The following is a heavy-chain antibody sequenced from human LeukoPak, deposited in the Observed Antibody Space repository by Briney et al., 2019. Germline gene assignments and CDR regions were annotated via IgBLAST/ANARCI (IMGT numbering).Heavy chain of an antibody. CDR1: GFTFSSYG. Sequence: GGSLRLSCAASGFTFSSYGMSWVRQAPGKGLEWVSAISGSGGSAYYADSVKGRFTISRDNSKNTLYLQMNSLRAEDTAVYYCAREWPDDYGDFGKALDIWGQGTMVTVSS. CDR3: AREWPDDYGDFGKALDI. D-gene: IGHD4-17*01. J-gene: IGHJ3*02. V-gene: IGHV3-23*01. CDR2: ISGSGGSA.